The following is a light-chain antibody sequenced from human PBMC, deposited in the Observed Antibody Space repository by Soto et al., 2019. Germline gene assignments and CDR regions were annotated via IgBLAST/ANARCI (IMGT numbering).Light chain of an antibody. V-gene: IGKV3-15*01. J-gene: IGKJ5*01. CDR2: GAY. Sequence: VLTHSPVTLSLSQVERATLSLISGQSLTNSFIAWYQQKPGQANRLLIYGAYTRATGIQARFSGSGSGTEFTLTIRSMQSEDFAVYYCKKYNNWHINFGKGKRLEIK. CDR3: KKYNNWHIN. CDR1: QSLTNS.